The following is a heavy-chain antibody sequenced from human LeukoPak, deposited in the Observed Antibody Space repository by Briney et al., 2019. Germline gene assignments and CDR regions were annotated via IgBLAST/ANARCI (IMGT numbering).Heavy chain of an antibody. J-gene: IGHJ6*03. CDR2: ISGDGGST. Sequence: PGGSLRLSCAASGFTFSTYATSWVRQAPGKSLEWVSLISGDGGSTYYADSVKGRFTISRDNSKNSLYLQMNSLRTEDTPLYYCAKDAGGSGSYYSVGYYYYMDVWGKGTTVTLSS. CDR3: AKDAGGSGSYYSVGYYYYMDV. D-gene: IGHD3-10*01. CDR1: GFTFSTYA. V-gene: IGHV3-43*02.